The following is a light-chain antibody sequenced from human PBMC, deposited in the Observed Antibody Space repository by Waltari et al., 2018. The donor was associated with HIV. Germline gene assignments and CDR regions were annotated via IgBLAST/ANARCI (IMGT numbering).Light chain of an antibody. J-gene: IGLJ2*01. CDR1: KLGDKY. CDR2: QDN. V-gene: IGLV3-1*01. Sequence: SHELTQPPSVSVSPGQTASITCSGDKLGDKYACWYQQKPGQSHVLVIYQDNKRPSVIPERFSGSNSGNAATLTISGTQAIDGADDYCQAWDSSTVVFGGGTKLTVL. CDR3: QAWDSSTVV.